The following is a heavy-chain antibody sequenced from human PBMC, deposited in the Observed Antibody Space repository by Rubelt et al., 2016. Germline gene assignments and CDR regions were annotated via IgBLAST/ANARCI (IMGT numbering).Heavy chain of an antibody. J-gene: IGHJ3*02. Sequence: QFTLKESGPTLVKPTQTLTLTCTFSGFSLHTPGVGVGWICQPPGKSLEWLAVLYWADDTRYIPSLKTRLTIPNATSKNQVSLTMTKRDPVDTATYYCARAVTAAPVLGALDIWGQGTMVTVSS. V-gene: IGHV2-5*02. CDR1: GFSLHTPGVG. CDR2: LYWADDT. CDR3: ARAVTAAPVLGALDI. D-gene: IGHD6-6*01.